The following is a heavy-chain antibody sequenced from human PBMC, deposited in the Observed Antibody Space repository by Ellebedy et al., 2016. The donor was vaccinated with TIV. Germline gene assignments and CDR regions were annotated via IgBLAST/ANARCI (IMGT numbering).Heavy chain of an antibody. CDR3: ARRIAARPDYYYAMDV. V-gene: IGHV3-33*08. CDR1: GFTFSNSW. J-gene: IGHJ6*02. CDR2: IWYDGSNK. D-gene: IGHD6-6*01. Sequence: GESLKISCVVSGFTFSNSWMTWVRQAPGKGLEWVAVIWYDGSNKYYGDSVKGRFTISRDNSKNTLSLQMNSLRAEDTAVYYCARRIAARPDYYYAMDVWGQGTTVTVAS.